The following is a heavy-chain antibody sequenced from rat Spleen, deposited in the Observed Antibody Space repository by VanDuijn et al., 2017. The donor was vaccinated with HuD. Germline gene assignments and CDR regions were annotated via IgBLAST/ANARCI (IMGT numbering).Heavy chain of an antibody. V-gene: IGHV5-25*01. D-gene: IGHD5-1*01. Sequence: EVQLVESGGDLVQPGRSLKLSCAASGFTFSNYDMAWVRQAPTMGLEWVASISPTGDVTYYRGSVKGRFTVSRDNAKSTLYLQMESLRSEDTATYYCAKVELGYFDCWGQGVMVTVSS. CDR2: ISPTGDVT. CDR3: AKVELGYFDC. J-gene: IGHJ2*01. CDR1: GFTFSNYD.